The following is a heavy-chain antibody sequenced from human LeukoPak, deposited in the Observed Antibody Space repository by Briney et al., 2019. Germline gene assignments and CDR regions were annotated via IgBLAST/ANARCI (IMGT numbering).Heavy chain of an antibody. V-gene: IGHV3-23*01. D-gene: IGHD5-12*01. CDR2: IRGSGAGT. J-gene: IGHJ4*02. CDR1: GFIFSNYA. Sequence: GGSLRLSCAASGFIFSNYAMSWVRQAPGKGLEWVAGIRGSGAGTYYADSVKGRFTISRDNSKNTLYLQMNSLRAEDTAVYYCARESDIVATSFDYWGQGTLVTVSS. CDR3: ARESDIVATSFDY.